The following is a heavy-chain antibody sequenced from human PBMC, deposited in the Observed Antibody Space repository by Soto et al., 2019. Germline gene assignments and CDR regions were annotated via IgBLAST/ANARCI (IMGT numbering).Heavy chain of an antibody. V-gene: IGHV4-59*08. CDR2: IQYNGYS. CDR3: GRPGFEPRHGLVDV. Sequence: QVQLQESGPGLVKPSETLSLTCTVSGGSITNYYCSWFRQPPGKGLEWIGYIQYNGYSAYNLSLMWRVTMSRDTCTCRFRLMVESMTATDSPVYYGGRPGFEPRHGLVDVWGQGSRVIVAS. CDR1: GGSITNYY. D-gene: IGHD3-10*01. J-gene: IGHJ6*02.